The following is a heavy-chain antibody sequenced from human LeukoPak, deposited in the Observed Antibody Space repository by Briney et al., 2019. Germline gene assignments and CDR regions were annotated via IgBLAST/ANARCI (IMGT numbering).Heavy chain of an antibody. CDR3: ARALAAAANFDY. J-gene: IGHJ4*02. CDR2: IYPGDSDT. Sequence: GESLKISCKGSGYSFTSYWIGWVRQMPGKGLEWMGIIYPGDSDTRYSPSFQGKVTISADQSIGTAYLQWSSLKASDTAMYYCARALAAAANFDYWGQGTLVTVSS. V-gene: IGHV5-51*01. D-gene: IGHD6-13*01. CDR1: GYSFTSYW.